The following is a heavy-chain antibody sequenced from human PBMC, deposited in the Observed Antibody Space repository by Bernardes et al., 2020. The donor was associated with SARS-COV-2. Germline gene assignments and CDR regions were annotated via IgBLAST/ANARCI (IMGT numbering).Heavy chain of an antibody. D-gene: IGHD6-19*01. Sequence: GGSLRLSCAVSGFTFGAYPMTWVRQAPGKGLEWVSAISETADSTWYADSVKGRFDISRDNSKNTLYLQMSGLRVEDTAVYFCARRYDRGWEPLDCWGQGTLITVSS. J-gene: IGHJ4*02. CDR1: GFTFGAYP. CDR3: ARRYDRGWEPLDC. CDR2: ISETADST. V-gene: IGHV3-23*01.